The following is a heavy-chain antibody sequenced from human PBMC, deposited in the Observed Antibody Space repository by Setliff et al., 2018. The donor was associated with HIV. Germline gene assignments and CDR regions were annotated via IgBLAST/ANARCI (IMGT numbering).Heavy chain of an antibody. D-gene: IGHD3-22*01. CDR3: ARGGPDYYDYPYFDS. CDR1: GESFSGYY. J-gene: IGHJ4*02. V-gene: IGHV4-59*10. CDR2: IYASGST. Sequence: SETLSLTCAVYGESFSGYYWNWIRQPAGKGLEWIGHIYASGSTNYNPSLKSRVTMSVDTSKNQFSLKLNSLIAADTAVYFCARGGPDYYDYPYFDSWGQGTLVTVSS.